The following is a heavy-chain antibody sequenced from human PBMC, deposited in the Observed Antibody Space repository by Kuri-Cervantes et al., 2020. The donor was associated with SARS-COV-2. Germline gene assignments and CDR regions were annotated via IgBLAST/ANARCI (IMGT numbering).Heavy chain of an antibody. D-gene: IGHD1-26*01. CDR3: ARVVTESGSEDY. J-gene: IGHJ4*02. V-gene: IGHV3-30-3*01. CDR1: GSTFSSYA. Sequence: LSLTCAASGSTFSSYAMHWVRQAPGKGLEWVAVISYDGSNKYYADSVKGRFTISRDNSKNTLYLQINSLRAEDTAVYYCARVVTESGSEDYWGQGTLVTVSS. CDR2: ISYDGSNK.